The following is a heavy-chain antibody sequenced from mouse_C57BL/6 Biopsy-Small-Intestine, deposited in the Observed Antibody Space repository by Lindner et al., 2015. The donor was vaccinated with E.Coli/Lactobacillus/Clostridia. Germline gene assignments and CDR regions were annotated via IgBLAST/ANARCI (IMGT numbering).Heavy chain of an antibody. CDR2: INPSSGYT. V-gene: IGHV1-4*01. CDR3: ARSPPGTGFAY. CDR1: GYTFTTYT. J-gene: IGHJ3*01. Sequence: VQLQESGAELARPGASVKMSCKGSGYTFTTYTMHWVRQKPGQGLEWIGYINPSSGYTKYNQKFKGKATLSADKSSSTAYMQLSSLTSEDSAVYYCARSPPGTGFAYWGQGTLVTVSA. D-gene: IGHD4-1*01.